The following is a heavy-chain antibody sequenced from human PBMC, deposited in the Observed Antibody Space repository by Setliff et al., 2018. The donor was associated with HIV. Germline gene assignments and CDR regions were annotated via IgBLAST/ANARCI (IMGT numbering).Heavy chain of an antibody. V-gene: IGHV3-23*01. CDR3: VFGPYGDYGVY. D-gene: IGHD4-17*01. CDR2: VSGSGDST. Sequence: GGSLRLSCTASGFTFSRYWMSWVRQAPGKGLEWVSAVSGSGDSTYYADSARGRFSASRDNSKNRLFLQMTSLRAEDTSIYYCVFGPYGDYGVYWGQGTLVTVSS. J-gene: IGHJ4*02. CDR1: GFTFSRYW.